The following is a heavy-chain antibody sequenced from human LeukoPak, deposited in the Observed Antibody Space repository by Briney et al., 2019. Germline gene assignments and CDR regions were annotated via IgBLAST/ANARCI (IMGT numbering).Heavy chain of an antibody. CDR2: IYYSGST. CDR1: GGSISSFY. Sequence: SETLSLTCTVSGGSISSFYCSWIRQPPGKGLEWIGYIYYSGSTNYNPSPKSRVTISVDTSKNQFSLNLNSVTAADTAVYYCARDRGYYFDYWGQGTLVTVSS. J-gene: IGHJ4*02. V-gene: IGHV4-59*01. CDR3: ARDRGYYFDY. D-gene: IGHD3-10*01.